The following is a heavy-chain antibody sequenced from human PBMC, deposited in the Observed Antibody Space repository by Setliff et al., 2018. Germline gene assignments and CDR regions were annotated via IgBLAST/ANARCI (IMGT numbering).Heavy chain of an antibody. CDR3: AREQWLDPPGYYYMDV. V-gene: IGHV4-4*07. J-gene: IGHJ6*03. CDR2: IYIGGSA. D-gene: IGHD6-19*01. Sequence: KSSETLPLTCTVSGGSISSYYWSWIRQPAGKGLEWIGHIYIGGSANYNPSLKSRVTMSIDTSKNQFSLKLNSVTAADMAVYYCAREQWLDPPGYYYMDVWAKGTTVTVSS. CDR1: GGSISSYY.